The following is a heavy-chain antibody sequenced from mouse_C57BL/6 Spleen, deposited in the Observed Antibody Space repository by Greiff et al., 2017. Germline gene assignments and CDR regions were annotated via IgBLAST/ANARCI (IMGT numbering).Heavy chain of an antibody. Sequence: QVQLQQSGAELARPGASVKLSCKASGYTFTSYGISWVKQRTGQGLEWIGEIYPRSGNTYYNEKFKGKATLTADKSSSTAYMELRSLTSEDSAVYFCAGNWDEAGYFDYWGQGTTLTVSS. V-gene: IGHV1-81*01. CDR3: AGNWDEAGYFDY. J-gene: IGHJ2*01. D-gene: IGHD4-1*02. CDR1: GYTFTSYG. CDR2: IYPRSGNT.